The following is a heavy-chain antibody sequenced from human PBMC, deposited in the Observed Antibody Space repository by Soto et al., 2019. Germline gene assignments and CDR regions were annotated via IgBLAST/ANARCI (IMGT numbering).Heavy chain of an antibody. D-gene: IGHD6-13*01. V-gene: IGHV1-69*04. CDR1: GGTFSSYT. CDR2: IIPVLGIA. CDR3: ARDFSVIAAAGTGGWFDP. Sequence: SVKVSCKASGGTFSSYTISWVRQAPGQGLEWMGRIIPVLGIANYAQKFQGRVTITADKSTSTAYMELSSLRSEDTAVYYCARDFSVIAAAGTGGWFDPWGQGTLVPVSS. J-gene: IGHJ5*02.